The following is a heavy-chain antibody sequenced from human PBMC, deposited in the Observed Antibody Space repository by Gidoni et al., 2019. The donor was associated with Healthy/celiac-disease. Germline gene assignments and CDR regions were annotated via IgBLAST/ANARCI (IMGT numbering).Heavy chain of an antibody. CDR1: GYSFTSYW. CDR2: IYPGDSDT. D-gene: IGHD2-21*02. V-gene: IGHV5-51*01. Sequence: EVQLVQSGAEVKKPGESLKISCKGSGYSFTSYWIGWVRQMPGKGLEWMGIIYPGDSDTRYSPSFQGQVTISADKSISTAYLQWSSLKASDTAMYYCASLPVVTAIQRPKDDAFDIWGQGTMVTVSS. CDR3: ASLPVVTAIQRPKDDAFDI. J-gene: IGHJ3*02.